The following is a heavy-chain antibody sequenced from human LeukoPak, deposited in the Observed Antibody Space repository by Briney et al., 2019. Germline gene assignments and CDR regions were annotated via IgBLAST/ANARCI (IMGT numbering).Heavy chain of an antibody. CDR3: ARARSVYYDSSGYPFDY. D-gene: IGHD3-22*01. CDR2: INPNSGGT. Sequence: GASVKVSCKASGYTFTGYYMHWVRQAPGQGLEWMGWINPNSGGTNYAQKFQGRVTMTRDTSISTAYMELSRLRSDDTAVYYCARARSVYYDSSGYPFDYWGQGTLVTVSS. V-gene: IGHV1-2*02. CDR1: GYTFTGYY. J-gene: IGHJ4*02.